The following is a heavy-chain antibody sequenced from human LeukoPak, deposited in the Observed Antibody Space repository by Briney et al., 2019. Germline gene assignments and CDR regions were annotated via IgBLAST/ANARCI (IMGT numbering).Heavy chain of an antibody. CDR3: ARHVRGYDILTGYYNVWYFDY. J-gene: IGHJ4*02. V-gene: IGHV3-7*01. D-gene: IGHD3-9*01. CDR2: IQQDGSEK. Sequence: GGSLRLSCAASGFTFNYYWLTWVRQAPGKGLEWVANIQQDGSEKYYVDSVKGRFIISRDNAKNSLYLQMNSLRAEDTAVYYCARHVRGYDILTGYYNVWYFDYWGQGTLVTVSS. CDR1: GFTFNYYW.